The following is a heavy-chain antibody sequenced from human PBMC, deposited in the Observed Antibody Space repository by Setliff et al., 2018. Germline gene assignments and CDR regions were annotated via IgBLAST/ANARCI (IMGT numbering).Heavy chain of an antibody. D-gene: IGHD2-15*01. CDR3: ARADPDTPGFDSLDI. CDR1: GFTVSNNC. J-gene: IGHJ3*02. CDR2: VYSGGRT. V-gene: IGHV3-53*01. Sequence: GGSLRLSCAASGFTVSNNCMNWVRQAQGKGLEWVSVVYSGGRTYYTDSVLGRFTISRDNSKNTLYLRMNNLRVEDTAIYYCARADPDTPGFDSLDIWGQGTMVTVSS.